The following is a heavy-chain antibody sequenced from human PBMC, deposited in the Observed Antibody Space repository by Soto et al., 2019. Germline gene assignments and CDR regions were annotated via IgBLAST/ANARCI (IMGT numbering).Heavy chain of an antibody. V-gene: IGHV3-73*01. J-gene: IGHJ4*02. CDR3: TRLISAAQDY. CDR2: IRDRAYNYAT. CDR1: GFVFKDSS. Sequence: EVLLVESGGGLVQPGGSLKLSCAASGFVFKDSSIHWVRQASGKGLEWVGRIRDRAYNYATSYAASVKGRFTISRDDSSNTAFLQMNSLTTEDTAIYYCTRLISAAQDYWGQGTRVTVSS. D-gene: IGHD3-22*01.